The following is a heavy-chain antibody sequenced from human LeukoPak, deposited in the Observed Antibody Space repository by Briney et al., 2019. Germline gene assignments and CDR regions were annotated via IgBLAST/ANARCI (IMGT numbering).Heavy chain of an antibody. D-gene: IGHD6-19*01. CDR2: IYTSGST. CDR1: GGSISSYY. Sequence: SETLSLTCTVSGGSISSYYWSWIRQPPGKGLEWIGYIYTSGSTNYNPSLKSRVTISVDTSKNQFSLKLRSVTAADTGVYYCAGGGLAYYYYYMDVWGKGTTVTVSS. V-gene: IGHV4-4*09. J-gene: IGHJ6*03. CDR3: AGGGLAYYYYYMDV.